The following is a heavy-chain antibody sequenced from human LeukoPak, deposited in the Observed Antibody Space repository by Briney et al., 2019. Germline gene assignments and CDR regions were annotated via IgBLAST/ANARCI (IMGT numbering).Heavy chain of an antibody. CDR3: ARDRRYYYDSSGSPLV. CDR2: INSDGSST. J-gene: IGHJ4*02. CDR1: GFTFSSYW. V-gene: IGHV3-74*01. D-gene: IGHD3-22*01. Sequence: GGSLRLSCAASGFTFSSYWMHWVRQAPGKGLVWVSRINSDGSSTSYADSVKGRFTISRDNAKNSLYLQMNSLRAEDTAVYYCARDRRYYYDSSGSPLVGGQGTLVTVSS.